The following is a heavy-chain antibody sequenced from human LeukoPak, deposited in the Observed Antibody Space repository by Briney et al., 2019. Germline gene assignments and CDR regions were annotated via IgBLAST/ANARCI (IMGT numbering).Heavy chain of an antibody. J-gene: IGHJ4*02. D-gene: IGHD3-10*01. Sequence: SETLSLTCTVSGGSISSYYWSWIRQPAGKGLEWIGRISTSGSTNYNPSLKSRVTMSVDTSKNQFSLKLSSVTAADTAVYYCARDSSALYYYGSGSYPYFDYWGQGTLVTVSS. CDR3: ARDSSALYYYGSGSYPYFDY. CDR2: ISTSGST. V-gene: IGHV4-4*07. CDR1: GGSISSYY.